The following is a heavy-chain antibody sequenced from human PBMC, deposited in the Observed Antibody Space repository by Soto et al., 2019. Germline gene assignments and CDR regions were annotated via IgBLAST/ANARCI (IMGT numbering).Heavy chain of an antibody. CDR1: GFTFSSYG. D-gene: IGHD1-1*01. Sequence: GGSLRLSCAASGFTFSSYGMHWVRQAPGKGLEWVAVIWYDGSNKYYADSVKGRFTISRDNSKNTLYLQMNSLRAEDTAVYYCARVAAQELETGNYYGMDVWGQGTTVTVSS. CDR3: ARVAAQELETGNYYGMDV. CDR2: IWYDGSNK. J-gene: IGHJ6*02. V-gene: IGHV3-33*01.